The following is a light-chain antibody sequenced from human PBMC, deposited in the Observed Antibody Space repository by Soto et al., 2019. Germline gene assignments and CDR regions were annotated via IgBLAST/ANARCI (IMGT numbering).Light chain of an antibody. CDR3: AAWDDSLSGYVV. J-gene: IGLJ2*01. V-gene: IGLV1-47*01. CDR2: RNN. CDR1: ASNIETNY. Sequence: QLVLTQPPSASGTPGQRVTISCFEGASNIETNYVYWYQQLPGTAPKLLIYRNNQRPSGVPDRFSGSKSGTSASLAISGLRSEDEADYYCAAWDDSLSGYVVFGGGTKLTVL.